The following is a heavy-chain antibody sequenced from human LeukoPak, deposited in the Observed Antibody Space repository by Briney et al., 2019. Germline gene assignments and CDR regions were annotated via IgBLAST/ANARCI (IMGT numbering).Heavy chain of an antibody. CDR2: IIPRLGTT. V-gene: IGHV1-69*05. CDR3: AAGGTD. Sequence: ASVKVSCKASGGTFNSYAINWVRQAPGQGLEWMGGIIPRLGTTKYIKKFQGRITITTDESTTTAYMELTSLRSEDTAVYYCAAGGTDWGQGTLVTVSS. J-gene: IGHJ4*02. D-gene: IGHD2-15*01. CDR1: GGTFNSYA.